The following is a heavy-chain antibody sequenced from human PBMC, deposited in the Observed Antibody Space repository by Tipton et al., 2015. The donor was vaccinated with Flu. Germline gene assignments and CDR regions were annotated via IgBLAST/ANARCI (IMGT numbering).Heavy chain of an antibody. CDR3: ASLGDKKYDFWSDHALGY. D-gene: IGHD3-3*01. CDR2: INHGGIT. J-gene: IGHJ4*02. CDR1: GASFSGYY. Sequence: TLSLTCAVYGASFSGYYWSWIRQPPGKGLEWIGEINHGGITNYSPSLKSRITISVDTSKNQFSLNLSSVTAADTAVYYCASLGDKKYDFWSDHALGYWGQGTLVTVSS. V-gene: IGHV4-34*01.